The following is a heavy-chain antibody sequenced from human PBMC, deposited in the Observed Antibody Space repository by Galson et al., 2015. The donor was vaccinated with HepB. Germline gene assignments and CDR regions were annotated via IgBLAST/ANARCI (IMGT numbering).Heavy chain of an antibody. Sequence: SLRLSCAVSGLTFSSYSMNWVRQAPGKGLEWVSSISSSSSYIYYADSVKGRFTISRDNAKNSLYLQMNSLRAEDTAVYYCARDSSYGYFDYWGQGTLVTVSS. J-gene: IGHJ4*02. D-gene: IGHD5-18*01. CDR2: ISSSSSYI. CDR3: ARDSSYGYFDY. CDR1: GLTFSSYS. V-gene: IGHV3-21*01.